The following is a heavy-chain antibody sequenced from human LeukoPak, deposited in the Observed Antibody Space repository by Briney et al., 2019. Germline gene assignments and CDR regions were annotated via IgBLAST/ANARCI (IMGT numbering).Heavy chain of an antibody. CDR3: ARVASSTWGNYFDY. V-gene: IGHV1-2*02. Sequence: GASVKVSCKASGYTFTNYGISWVRQAPGQGLEWMGCINPNGGGTNYAQKFQGRVTMTRDTSISTADMELSGLRSDDTAVYYCARVASSTWGNYFDYWGQGTLVTVSS. J-gene: IGHJ4*02. CDR1: GYTFTNYG. CDR2: INPNGGGT. D-gene: IGHD6-13*01.